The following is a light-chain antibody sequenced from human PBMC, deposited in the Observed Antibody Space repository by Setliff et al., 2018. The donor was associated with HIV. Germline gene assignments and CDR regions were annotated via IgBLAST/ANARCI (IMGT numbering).Light chain of an antibody. Sequence: SSDVGLYNYVSWYQQHPGKAPKLIIYDVKNRPSGVSNRISGSKSGNTASLTISGLQAEDEADYFCCSYASRSTLVLFGGGTKVTVL. CDR1: SSDVGLYNY. V-gene: IGLV2-14*03. CDR2: DVK. CDR3: CSYASRSTLVL. J-gene: IGLJ2*01.